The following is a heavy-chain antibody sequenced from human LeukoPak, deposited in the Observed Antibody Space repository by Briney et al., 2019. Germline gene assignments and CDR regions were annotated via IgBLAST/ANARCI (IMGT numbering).Heavy chain of an antibody. V-gene: IGHV1-8*02. D-gene: IGHD6-13*01. CDR1: GGTFSSYA. CDR3: ARAKTAAGPATGAFDI. CDR2: MNPNSGNT. Sequence: EASVKVSCKASGGTFSSYAISWVRQAPGQGLEWMGWMNPNSGNTGYAQKFQGRVTMTRNTSISTAYMELSSLRSEDTAVYYCARAKTAAGPATGAFDIWGQGTMVTVSS. J-gene: IGHJ3*02.